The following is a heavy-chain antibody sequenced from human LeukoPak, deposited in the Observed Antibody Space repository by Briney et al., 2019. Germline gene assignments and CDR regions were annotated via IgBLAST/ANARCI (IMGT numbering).Heavy chain of an antibody. CDR1: GYSFTNYW. CDR3: ARQLVATMSDHYFDH. V-gene: IGHV5-51*01. CDR2: IYPGDSET. J-gene: IGHJ4*02. D-gene: IGHD5-12*01. Sequence: KDGESLKISCKGSGYSFTNYWIGWVRQMPGKGLEWMGIIYPGDSETRYSPSFQGQVTISADKSISTAFLQWSSLKASDTAMYYCARQLVATMSDHYFDHWGQGSLVTVSS.